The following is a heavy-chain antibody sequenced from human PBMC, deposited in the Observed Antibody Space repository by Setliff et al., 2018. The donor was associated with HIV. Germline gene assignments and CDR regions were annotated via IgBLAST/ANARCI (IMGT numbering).Heavy chain of an antibody. CDR2: IFQTGDS. V-gene: IGHV4-4*02. CDR1: GGSINSNNW. D-gene: IGHD1-26*01. J-gene: IGHJ4*02. Sequence: PSETLSLTCAVSGGSINSNNWWSWVRQPPGKGLEWIGEIFQTGDSNYNPSLKSRVTISVDESKNQFSLKLTSVTAADTAVYYCARGRGNGSPGYFDYWGQGTLVTVSS. CDR3: ARGRGNGSPGYFDY.